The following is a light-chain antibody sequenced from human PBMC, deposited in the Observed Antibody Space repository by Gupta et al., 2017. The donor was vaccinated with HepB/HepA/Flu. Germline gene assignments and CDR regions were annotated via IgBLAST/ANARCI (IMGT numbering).Light chain of an antibody. CDR1: SSDVGGYHY. Sequence: QSALTQPRSVSGSPGQSVAISCTGTSSDVGGYHYVSWYQHHPGKAPKLIIYDVTKRPSGVPDRFSGSKSGNTDSLTISGLQAEDEADYYCCSYTGSYRSVFGGGTKLTVL. CDR3: CSYTGSYRSV. CDR2: DVT. V-gene: IGLV2-11*01. J-gene: IGLJ3*02.